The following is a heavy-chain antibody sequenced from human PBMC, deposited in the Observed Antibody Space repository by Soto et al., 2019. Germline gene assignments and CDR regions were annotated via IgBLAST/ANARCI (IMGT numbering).Heavy chain of an antibody. J-gene: IGHJ5*02. CDR3: ASDMSTT. CDR1: GYTFTSHD. D-gene: IGHD2-2*01. CDR2: MNPNSGHT. Sequence: QVQLVQSGAEVKKPGASVKVSCKASGYTFTSHDINWMRQATGQGLEWMGWMNPNSGHTNYAQKFQGRVTMTRDTSISTAYMELTNVRSEDTAIYYCASDMSTTWGQGTLVTVSS. V-gene: IGHV1-8*01.